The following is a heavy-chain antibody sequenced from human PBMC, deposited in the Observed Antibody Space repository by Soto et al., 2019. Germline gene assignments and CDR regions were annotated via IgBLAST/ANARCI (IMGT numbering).Heavy chain of an antibody. CDR3: ARDWNCSGGSCYDCFDP. CDR1: GYTFTSYA. CDR2: INAGNGNT. Sequence: GASVKVSCKASGYTFTSYAMHWVRQAPGQRLEWMGWINAGNGNTKYSQKFQGRVTITRDTSATTAYMELSSLRSDDTAVYYCARDWNCSGGSCYDCFDPWGQGTLVTVSS. V-gene: IGHV1-3*01. D-gene: IGHD2-15*01. J-gene: IGHJ5*02.